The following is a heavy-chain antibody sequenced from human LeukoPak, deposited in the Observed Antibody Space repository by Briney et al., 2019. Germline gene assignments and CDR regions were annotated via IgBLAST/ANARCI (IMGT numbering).Heavy chain of an antibody. J-gene: IGHJ3*02. CDR1: GGSISSSSYY. CDR2: IYYSGST. V-gene: IGHV4-39*07. D-gene: IGHD6-19*01. Sequence: SETLSLTFTVSGGSISSSSYYWGWIRQPPGKGLEWIGSIYYSGSTYYNPSLKSRVTISVDTSKNQFSLKLSSVTAADTAVYYCARGAAVAHDAFDIWGQGTMATVSS. CDR3: ARGAAVAHDAFDI.